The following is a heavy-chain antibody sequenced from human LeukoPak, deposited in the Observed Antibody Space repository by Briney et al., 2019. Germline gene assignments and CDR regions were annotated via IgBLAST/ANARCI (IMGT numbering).Heavy chain of an antibody. CDR1: GGSISSYY. Sequence: PSETLSLTCTVSGGSISSYYWSWIRQPAGKGLEWIGRIYTSGSTNYNPSLKSRVTMSVDTSKNQFSLRLSSVTAADTAVYYCARCASYYYDSSGCDAFDIWGQGTMVTVSS. CDR2: IYTSGST. J-gene: IGHJ3*02. V-gene: IGHV4-4*07. D-gene: IGHD3-22*01. CDR3: ARCASYYYDSSGCDAFDI.